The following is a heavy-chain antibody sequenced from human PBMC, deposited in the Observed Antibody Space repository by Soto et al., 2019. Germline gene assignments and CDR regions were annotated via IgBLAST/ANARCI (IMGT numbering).Heavy chain of an antibody. CDR2: IYPGDSDT. CDR1: GYIFTTYW. Sequence: GESLKISCKGSGYIFTTYWIGWVRQMPGKGLEWMGMIYPGDSDTRYSPSFQGQVTISVDKSINTAYLQWSSLEASATAMYYCARTSNWFDPWGQGTLVTVSS. J-gene: IGHJ5*02. CDR3: ARTSNWFDP. V-gene: IGHV5-51*01.